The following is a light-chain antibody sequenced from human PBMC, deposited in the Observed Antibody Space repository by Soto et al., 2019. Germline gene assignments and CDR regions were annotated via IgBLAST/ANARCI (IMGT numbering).Light chain of an antibody. CDR3: LLSDRGTRV. V-gene: IGLV7-46*01. J-gene: IGLJ3*02. CDR2: EAS. Sequence: QAVVTQEPSLTVSPGGTVTLTCGSSTGAVTSSHYAYWFQQKPGQAPRTLISEASNKPSWTPARFSGSLLGGKAALTLSGAQPEDEADYYCLLSDRGTRVFGGGTQLTV. CDR1: TGAVTSSHY.